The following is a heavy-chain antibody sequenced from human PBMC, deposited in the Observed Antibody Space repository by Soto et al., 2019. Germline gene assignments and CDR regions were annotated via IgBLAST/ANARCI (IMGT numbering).Heavy chain of an antibody. CDR2: IYYSGST. V-gene: IGHV4-31*03. J-gene: IGHJ4*02. Sequence: QVQLQESGPGLVKPSQTLSLTCTVSGGSISSGGYYWSWIRQHPGKGLEWIGYIYYSGSTYYNPSLKSRVTISVYTSKNQYSLKLSSVTAADTAVYYCARVRGGSGSYYNRYYFDYWGQGTLVTVSS. CDR1: GGSISSGGYY. D-gene: IGHD3-10*01. CDR3: ARVRGGSGSYYNRYYFDY.